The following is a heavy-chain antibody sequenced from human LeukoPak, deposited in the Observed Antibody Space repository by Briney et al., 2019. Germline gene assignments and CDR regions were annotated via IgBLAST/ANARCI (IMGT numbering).Heavy chain of an antibody. V-gene: IGHV3-7*03. CDR3: ARDTGAAKDYYYYGMDV. D-gene: IGHD2-15*01. Sequence: GGSLRLSCAASGFTFSSYAMSWVRQAPGKGLEWVANIKQDGSEKYYVDSVKGRFTISRDNAKNSLYLQMNSLRAEDTAVYYCARDTGAAKDYYYYGMDVWGKGTTVTVSS. CDR2: IKQDGSEK. CDR1: GFTFSSYA. J-gene: IGHJ6*04.